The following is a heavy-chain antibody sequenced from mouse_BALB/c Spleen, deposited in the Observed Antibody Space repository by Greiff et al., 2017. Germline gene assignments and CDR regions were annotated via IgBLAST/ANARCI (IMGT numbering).Heavy chain of an antibody. J-gene: IGHJ4*01. D-gene: IGHD2-2*01. Sequence: EVKLVESGPSLVKPSQTLSLTCSVTGDSITSGYWNWIRKFPGNKLEYMGYISYSGSTYYNPSLKSRISITRDTSKNQYYLQLNSVTTEDTATYYCARYDGYDSYYAMDYWGQGTSVTVSS. CDR3: ARYDGYDSYYAMDY. V-gene: IGHV3-8*02. CDR2: ISYSGST. CDR1: GDSITSGY.